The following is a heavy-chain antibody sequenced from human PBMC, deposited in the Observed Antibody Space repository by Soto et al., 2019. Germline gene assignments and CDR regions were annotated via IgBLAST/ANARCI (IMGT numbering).Heavy chain of an antibody. J-gene: IGHJ5*02. D-gene: IGHD2-15*01. V-gene: IGHV3-66*01. Sequence: EVQLVESGGGLVQPGGSLRLSCAASGFSVTYTYMSWIRQAPGKGLEWASVIYSGGRTFYADSVRGRFTISRDEGKNTHYIQMHSLRPEDTAVYFCARSDCSSGSCPNWFDPWGQGTPVIVSS. CDR3: ARSDCSSGSCPNWFDP. CDR1: GFSVTYTY. CDR2: IYSGGRT.